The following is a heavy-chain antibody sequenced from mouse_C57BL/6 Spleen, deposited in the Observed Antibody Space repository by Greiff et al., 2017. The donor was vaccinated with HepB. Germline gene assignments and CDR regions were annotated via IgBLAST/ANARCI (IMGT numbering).Heavy chain of an antibody. Sequence: QVQLQQSGPELVKPGASVKISCKASGYAFSSSWMNWVKQRPGKGLEWIGRIYPGDGDTNYNGKFKGKATLTADKSSSTAYMQRSSLTSEDSAVYFCARRDYYGSSYPYYFDYWGQGTTLTVSS. V-gene: IGHV1-82*01. J-gene: IGHJ2*01. CDR3: ARRDYYGSSYPYYFDY. CDR1: GYAFSSSW. D-gene: IGHD1-1*01. CDR2: IYPGDGDT.